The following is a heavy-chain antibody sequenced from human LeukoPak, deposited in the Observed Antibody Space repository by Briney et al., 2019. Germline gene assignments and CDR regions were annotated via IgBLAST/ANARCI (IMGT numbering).Heavy chain of an antibody. CDR2: IYYSGSA. CDR1: GDSISSSSYH. D-gene: IGHD3-10*01. J-gene: IGHJ3*02. V-gene: IGHV4-39*02. Sequence: SETLSLTCTVSGDSISSSSYHWGWIRQPPGKGLEWIGSIYYSGSAHYNPSLKSRVTISVDTSKNQFSLKLSSVTAADTAVYYCAREVVPAVIDAFDIWGQGTMVTVSS. CDR3: AREVVPAVIDAFDI.